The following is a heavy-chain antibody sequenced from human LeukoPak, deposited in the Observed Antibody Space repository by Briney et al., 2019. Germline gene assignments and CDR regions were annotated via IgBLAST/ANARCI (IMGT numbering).Heavy chain of an antibody. V-gene: IGHV1-24*01. CDR1: GYTLTELS. Sequence: ASVKVSCKVSGYTLTELSMHWVRQAPGKGLEWMGGFDPEDGETIYAQKFQGRVTMTEDTSTDTAYMELSSLRSEDTAVYYCATIASIAAAGPPDYWGQGTLVTVSS. CDR3: ATIASIAAAGPPDY. CDR2: FDPEDGET. J-gene: IGHJ4*02. D-gene: IGHD6-13*01.